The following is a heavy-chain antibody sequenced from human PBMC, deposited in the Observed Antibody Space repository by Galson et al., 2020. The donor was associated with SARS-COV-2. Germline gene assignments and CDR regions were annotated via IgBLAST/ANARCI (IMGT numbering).Heavy chain of an antibody. CDR1: GGSISSSSYY. J-gene: IGHJ4*02. Sequence: SETLSLTCTVSGGSISSSSYYWGWIRQPPGKGLEWIGSIYYSGSTYYNPSLKSRVTISVDTSKNQFSLKLSSVTAADTTVYYCARGFSGPIRAYYFDYWGQGTLVTVSS. D-gene: IGHD3-10*01. CDR2: IYYSGST. CDR3: ARGFSGPIRAYYFDY. V-gene: IGHV4-39*01.